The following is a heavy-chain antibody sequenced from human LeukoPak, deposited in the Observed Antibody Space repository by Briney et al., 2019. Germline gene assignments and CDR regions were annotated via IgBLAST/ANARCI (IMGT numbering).Heavy chain of an antibody. CDR1: GFTFSGSA. Sequence: GGSLRLSCAASGFTFSGSAMHWVRQASGIGLEWVGRIGGKANNYATIHAASLKGRFTISRDDSKNTAYLQMDSLKTEDTAVYYCTIHVDTPMVKYWYFDLWGRGTLVTVSP. CDR2: IGGKANNYAT. CDR3: TIHVDTPMVKYWYFDL. D-gene: IGHD5-18*01. J-gene: IGHJ2*01. V-gene: IGHV3-73*01.